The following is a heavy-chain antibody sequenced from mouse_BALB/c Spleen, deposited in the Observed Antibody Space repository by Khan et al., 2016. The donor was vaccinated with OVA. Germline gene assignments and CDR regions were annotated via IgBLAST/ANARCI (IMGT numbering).Heavy chain of an antibody. V-gene: IGHV1-26*01. CDR3: ARWYDFFAS. CDR2: VNPNTDNI. Sequence: VQLKESGPDLVKPGASVKISCKASGYSFTLYYMSWVKQSHGKSLEWIGRVNPNTDNINYNQEFKGKAILTVDKSSNTAYMELRSLTSEDSAVXFGARWYDFFASWGEGTLVNVSA. CDR1: GYSFTLYY. J-gene: IGHJ3*01. D-gene: IGHD2-14*01.